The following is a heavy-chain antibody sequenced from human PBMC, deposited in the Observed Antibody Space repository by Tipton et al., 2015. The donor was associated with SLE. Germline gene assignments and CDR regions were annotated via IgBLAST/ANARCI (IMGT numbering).Heavy chain of an antibody. D-gene: IGHD2-2*01. J-gene: IGHJ3*02. CDR1: GFSISSGYY. CDR2: IYYSGNT. V-gene: IGHV4-38-2*01. CDR3: ARTAVPATMGAFDI. Sequence: TLSLTCDVTGFSISSGYYWGWIRQPPGKGLEWIGNIYYSGNTFYNPSLKSRVTISVDASKNQYSLKLTSVTAADTAVYYCARTAVPATMGAFDIWGQGTMVTVSS.